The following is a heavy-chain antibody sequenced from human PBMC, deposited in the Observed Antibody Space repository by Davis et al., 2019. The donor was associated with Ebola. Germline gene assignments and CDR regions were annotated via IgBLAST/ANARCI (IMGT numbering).Heavy chain of an antibody. Sequence: GESLKISCAASGFTFSSYSMNWVRQAPGKGLEWVSSISSSSSYIYYADSVKGRFTISRDNAKNSLYLQMSSLRAEDTAVYYCARDPRGGADGMDVWGQGTTVTVSS. V-gene: IGHV3-21*01. D-gene: IGHD3-16*01. CDR2: ISSSSSYI. J-gene: IGHJ6*02. CDR3: ARDPRGGADGMDV. CDR1: GFTFSSYS.